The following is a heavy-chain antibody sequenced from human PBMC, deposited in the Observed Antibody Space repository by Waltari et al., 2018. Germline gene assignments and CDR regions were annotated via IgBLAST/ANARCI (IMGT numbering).Heavy chain of an antibody. J-gene: IGHJ6*02. V-gene: IGHV3-53*01. CDR2: IYSGGGI. CDR3: ARGRNYYGMDV. Sequence: EVQLVESGGGLIQPGGSLRLSCAVSGFTVGNNYMSWVRQAPGKGLEWSVLIYSGGGIHYADSVKGRFTISRDNAKNSLYLQMNSLRAEDTAVYYCARGRNYYGMDVWGQGTTVTVSS. CDR1: GFTVGNNY.